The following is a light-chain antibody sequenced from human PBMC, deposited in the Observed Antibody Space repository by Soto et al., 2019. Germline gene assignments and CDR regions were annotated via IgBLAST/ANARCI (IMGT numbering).Light chain of an antibody. CDR3: QQRNNGPPGIN. V-gene: IGKV3-11*01. CDR1: QSVSSY. Sequence: EIVLVHSPATLSFFPGERASLSFRASQSVSSYLAWYQQKPGQAPRLLLYDAFNRATGIPARFSGSGSGTDFTLTISSLEPEDVAGYCCQQRNNGPPGINVGQGKQLDI. CDR2: DAF. J-gene: IGKJ5*01.